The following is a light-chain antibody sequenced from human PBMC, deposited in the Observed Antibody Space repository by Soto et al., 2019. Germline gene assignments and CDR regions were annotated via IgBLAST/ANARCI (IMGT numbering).Light chain of an antibody. J-gene: IGKJ1*01. CDR3: QQYAASPRT. Sequence: EVVLTQSPGTLSLSPRERATLSCRASKSVSNNYLAWYQHKPGQAPRLLIYGASNRAPGIPERFSGSGSGPDFTLTISRLEPEDFAVYYCQQYAASPRTFGQGTLVEVK. CDR2: GAS. V-gene: IGKV3-20*01. CDR1: KSVSNNY.